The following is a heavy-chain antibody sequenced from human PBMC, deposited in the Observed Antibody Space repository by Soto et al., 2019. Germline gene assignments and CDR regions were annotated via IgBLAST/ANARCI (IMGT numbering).Heavy chain of an antibody. CDR2: IYTSGTT. D-gene: IGHD1-26*01. V-gene: IGHV4-4*07. CDR1: GGSIRSNY. CDR3: AREGASGFGMDV. J-gene: IGHJ6*02. Sequence: QVQLQESGPGLVKPSETLSLTCNVSGGSIRSNYWSWIRQPAGKALEWIGRIYTSGTTNYNLSLKSRATMLIDTSKNQFSLILSSVTAADTGVYYCAREGASGFGMDVWGQGTTVTVSS.